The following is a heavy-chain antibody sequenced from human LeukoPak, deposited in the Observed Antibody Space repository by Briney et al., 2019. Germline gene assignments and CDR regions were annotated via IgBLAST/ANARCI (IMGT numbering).Heavy chain of an antibody. V-gene: IGHV3-23*01. D-gene: IGHD5-24*01. Sequence: PGGSLRLSCAASRFTFSDYALSWVRQAPGKGLEWVSSLSISTGSTYYADSVKGRFTISRDNSENILYLQMDSLGAEDTAVYYCAKGREVATITDFDYWGQGTLVTVSS. CDR3: AKGREVATITDFDY. J-gene: IGHJ4*02. CDR1: RFTFSDYA. CDR2: LSISTGST.